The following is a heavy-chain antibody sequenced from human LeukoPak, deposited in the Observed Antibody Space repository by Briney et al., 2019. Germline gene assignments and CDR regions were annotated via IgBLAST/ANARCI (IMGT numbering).Heavy chain of an antibody. D-gene: IGHD3-9*01. J-gene: IGHJ4*02. V-gene: IGHV3-66*01. CDR1: GFTVSRSF. CDR2: IYSGGTT. Sequence: GGSLRLSCAASGFTVSRSFMSWVRQAPGKGLEWVSIIYSGGTTYYADSVKGRFTISRDNSKNTLYLQMNSLRAEDTAVYYCARGSFRYFDLFDYWGQGTLVTVSS. CDR3: ARGSFRYFDLFDY.